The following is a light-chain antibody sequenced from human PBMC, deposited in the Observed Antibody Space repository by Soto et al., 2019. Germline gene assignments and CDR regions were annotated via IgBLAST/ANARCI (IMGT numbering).Light chain of an antibody. CDR2: EAS. Sequence: DIQITQSPSTLSASVGYRVTITCRASQSISTWLAWYQQKSGKAPKLLIYEASSLGSGVPSRFSGSGSGTEFTLTISSLQPDDFATYYCRQYNSYSETFGQGTKGDIK. CDR3: RQYNSYSET. V-gene: IGKV1-5*03. J-gene: IGKJ1*01. CDR1: QSISTW.